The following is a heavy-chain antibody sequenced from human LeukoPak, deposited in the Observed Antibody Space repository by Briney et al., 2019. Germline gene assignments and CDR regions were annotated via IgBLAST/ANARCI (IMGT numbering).Heavy chain of an antibody. CDR3: ASPYDSSGYINFDY. V-gene: IGHV1-24*01. Sequence: ASVKVSYKVSGYTLTELSMHWVRQAPGKGLEWMGGFDPEDGETIYAQRFQVRVTMTEDTSTDTAYMELSSLSSEDTAVYYCASPYDSSGYINFDYWGQGTLVTVSS. CDR2: FDPEDGET. D-gene: IGHD3-22*01. J-gene: IGHJ4*02. CDR1: GYTLTELS.